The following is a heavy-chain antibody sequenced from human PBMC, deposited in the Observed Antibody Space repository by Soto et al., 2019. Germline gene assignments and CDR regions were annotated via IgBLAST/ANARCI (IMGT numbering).Heavy chain of an antibody. CDR3: TRDLLAGHDVY. V-gene: IGHV3-30*04. CDR1: GFTFRNFA. CDR2: ITCDGRDK. Sequence: QVQLVESGRGVVQPGRSLRLSCAASGFTFRNFAIHWVRQAPGKGLEWLAVITCDGRDKYYADSVKGRFTSSRDTSKNTLYLQMNSMRIYDTAVYFCTRDLLAGHDVYWGQGTLVTVSS. D-gene: IGHD5-12*01. J-gene: IGHJ4*02.